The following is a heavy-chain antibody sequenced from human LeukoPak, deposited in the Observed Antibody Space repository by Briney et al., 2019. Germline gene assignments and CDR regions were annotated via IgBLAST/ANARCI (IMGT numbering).Heavy chain of an antibody. V-gene: IGHV4-34*01. CDR1: GGSFSGYY. CDR3: ARIGYGSGSYMPIYYFDY. CDR2: IYYSGST. J-gene: IGHJ4*02. Sequence: SETLSLTCAVYGGSFSGYYWSWIRQPPGKGLEWIGSIYYSGSTYYNPSLKSRVTISVDTSKNQFSLKLSSVTAADTAVYYCARIGYGSGSYMPIYYFDYWGQGTLVTVSS. D-gene: IGHD3-10*01.